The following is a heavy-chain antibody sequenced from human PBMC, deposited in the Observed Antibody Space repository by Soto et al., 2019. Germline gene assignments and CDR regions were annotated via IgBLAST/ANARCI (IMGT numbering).Heavy chain of an antibody. D-gene: IGHD3-22*01. V-gene: IGHV3-23*01. CDR2: ISGSGGSI. Sequence: GGSLRLSCAASGFTFSTYAMTWVRQAPGKGLEWVSSISGSGGSIYYADSVKGRFTISRDNSNNTLYLQMNSLRAEDTAVYYCAKDRPYYESSDSPLGAFDIWAQGTMVTVSS. CDR1: GFTFSTYA. J-gene: IGHJ3*02. CDR3: AKDRPYYESSDSPLGAFDI.